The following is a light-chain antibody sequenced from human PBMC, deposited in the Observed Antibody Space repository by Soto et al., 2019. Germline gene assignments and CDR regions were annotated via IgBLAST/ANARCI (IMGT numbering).Light chain of an antibody. CDR2: AAA. Sequence: IVLTQSPDTLSLSPGDRATLSCRATQSVSSNSLAWYQQKPGQAPRLLIYAAATRATGIPDRFSGSGSGTDFTLTISRLEPEDFAVYYCQQYGNSPRTFGQGTKVDIK. V-gene: IGKV3-20*01. J-gene: IGKJ1*01. CDR3: QQYGNSPRT. CDR1: QSVSSNS.